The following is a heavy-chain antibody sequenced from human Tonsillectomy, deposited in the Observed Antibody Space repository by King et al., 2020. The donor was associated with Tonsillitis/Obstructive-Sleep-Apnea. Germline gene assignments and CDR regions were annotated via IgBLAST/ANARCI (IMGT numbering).Heavy chain of an antibody. J-gene: IGHJ4*02. D-gene: IGHD1-14*01. CDR2: IYYSGST. V-gene: IGHV4-31*03. Sequence: QLQESGPGLVKPSQTLSLTCTVSGGSISSGGYYWSWIRQHPGKGLEWIGYIYYSGSTYYNPSLKSRVTISVDTSKNQFSLKLSSVTAADTAVYYCARELLAGGQRPVGYFDSWGQGTLVTVSS. CDR1: GGSISSGGYY. CDR3: ARELLAGGQRPVGYFDS.